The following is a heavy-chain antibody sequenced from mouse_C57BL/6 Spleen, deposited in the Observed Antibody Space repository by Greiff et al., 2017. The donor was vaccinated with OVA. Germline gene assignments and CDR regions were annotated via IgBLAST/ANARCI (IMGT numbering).Heavy chain of an antibody. CDR1: GYTFTSYD. V-gene: IGHV1-85*01. J-gene: IGHJ1*03. CDR3: ARKGYYGSSYRYFDV. CDR2: IYPRDGST. Sequence: QVQLKQSGPELVKPGASVKLSCKASGYTFTSYDINWVKQRPGQGLEWIGWIYPRDGSTKYNEKFKGKATLTVDTSSSTAYMELHSLTSEDSAVYFCARKGYYGSSYRYFDVWGTGTTVTVSS. D-gene: IGHD1-1*01.